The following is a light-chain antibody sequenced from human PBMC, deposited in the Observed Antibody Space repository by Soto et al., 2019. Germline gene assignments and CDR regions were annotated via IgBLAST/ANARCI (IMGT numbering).Light chain of an antibody. J-gene: IGKJ1*01. CDR1: QSVSSSY. CDR2: ATS. CDR3: QQYGSSSWT. V-gene: IGKV3-20*01. Sequence: EIVLTQSPGTLSLSPGKRATLSCRASQSVSSSYLAWYQQKPGQPPRLVMDATSSRATGIPARFSGSGSGTDFTLTISRLEPEDFAVYYCQQYGSSSWTFGQGTKVDIK.